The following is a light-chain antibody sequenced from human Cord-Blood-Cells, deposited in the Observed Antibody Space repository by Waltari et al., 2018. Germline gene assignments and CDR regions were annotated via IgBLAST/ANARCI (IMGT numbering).Light chain of an antibody. J-gene: IGLJ3*02. CDR3: SSYTSSSTLV. V-gene: IGLV2-14*01. CDR2: GVS. CDR1: SSDVGGYTY. Sequence: QSALTQPAPVSGSPGQSITISCTGTSSDVGGYTYVSWYQQHPGKAPKLMIYGVSKRPSGVSNRFSGSKSGNTASLTISGLQAEDEADYYCSSYTSSSTLVFGGGTKLTVL.